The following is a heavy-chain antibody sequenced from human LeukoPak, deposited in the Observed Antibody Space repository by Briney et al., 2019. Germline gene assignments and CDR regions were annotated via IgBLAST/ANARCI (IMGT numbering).Heavy chain of an antibody. Sequence: PSETLSLTCAVSGGSISSYYWSWIRQPPGKGLEWIGYIYYSGSTNYNPSLKSRVTISVDTSKNQFSLKLSSVTAADTAVYYCAREARYYDTTRNAFEIWGQGTMVTVSS. V-gene: IGHV4-59*01. CDR3: AREARYYDTTRNAFEI. D-gene: IGHD3-22*01. CDR2: IYYSGST. J-gene: IGHJ3*02. CDR1: GGSISSYY.